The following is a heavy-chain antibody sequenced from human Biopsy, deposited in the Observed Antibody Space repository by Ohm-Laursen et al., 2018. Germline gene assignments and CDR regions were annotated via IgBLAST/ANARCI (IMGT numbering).Heavy chain of an antibody. V-gene: IGHV4-4*07. CDR1: GGSLSGYS. D-gene: IGHD4/OR15-4a*01. CDR3: AREFTYNYGAKGAVDI. Sequence: PLDTLSLTCTVSGGSLSGYSWNWIRQPAGKGLEWIGRIYASETTHFNPSLRSRLIMSVDTSRNQFSLRLSSVTAADTAIYYCAREFTYNYGAKGAVDIWGQGTKVTVSS. CDR2: IYASETT. J-gene: IGHJ3*02.